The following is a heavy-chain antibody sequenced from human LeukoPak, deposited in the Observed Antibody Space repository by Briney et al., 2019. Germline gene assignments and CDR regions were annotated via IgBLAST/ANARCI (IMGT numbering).Heavy chain of an antibody. J-gene: IGHJ6*03. CDR3: AREGGYCSSTSCYRRPYYYYMDV. D-gene: IGHD2-2*02. Sequence: SETLSLTCTVSGYSISSGYFWAWIRQPPGKGLEWIGNIYHSGSTFYNPSLKSRVTMSVDTSKNHFSLKLSSVTAADTAVYYCAREGGYCSSTSCYRRPYYYYMDVWGKGTTVTVSS. CDR2: IYHSGST. V-gene: IGHV4-38-2*02. CDR1: GYSISSGYF.